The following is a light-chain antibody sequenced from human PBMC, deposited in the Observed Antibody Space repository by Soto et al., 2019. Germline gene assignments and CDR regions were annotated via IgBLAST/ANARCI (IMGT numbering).Light chain of an antibody. Sequence: DIQLTQSPSFLSASVGDRVTITCRASQGISNNLAWYQHNPGKPPKLLIYGASTLQSGGPSRFSGSGSGTEFTLTISSLQPEDFATYYCQQLNNYPRALTFGGGTKVEIK. CDR2: GAS. CDR1: QGISNN. J-gene: IGKJ4*01. V-gene: IGKV1-9*01. CDR3: QQLNNYPRALT.